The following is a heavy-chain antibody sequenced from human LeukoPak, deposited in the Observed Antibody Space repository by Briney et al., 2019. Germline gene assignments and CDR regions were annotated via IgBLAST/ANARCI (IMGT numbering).Heavy chain of an antibody. J-gene: IGHJ4*02. CDR3: ARARPIKRMIVGAIGFDY. Sequence: NPSETLSLTCTVYGGSFSGHYWSWIRQPPGKGLEWIGEINHSGSTNYNPSLKSRVTISVDTSKNQFSLKLSSVTAADTAVYYCARARPIKRMIVGAIGFDYWGQGTLVTVSS. CDR2: INHSGST. D-gene: IGHD1-26*01. CDR1: GGSFSGHY. V-gene: IGHV4-34*01.